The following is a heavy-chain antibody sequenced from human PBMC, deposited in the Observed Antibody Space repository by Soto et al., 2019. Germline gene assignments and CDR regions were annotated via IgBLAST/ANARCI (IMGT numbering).Heavy chain of an antibody. J-gene: IGHJ6*02. CDR1: GGTFSSYA. V-gene: IGHV1-69*13. CDR2: IIPIFGTA. CDR3: ARGHIVVVPAAITPYYYYGMDV. D-gene: IGHD2-2*02. Sequence: ASVKVSCKASGGTFSSYAISWVQQAPGQGLEWMGGIIPIFGTANYAQKFQGRVTITADESTSTAYMELSSLRSEDTAVYYCARGHIVVVPAAITPYYYYGMDVWGQGTTVTVSS.